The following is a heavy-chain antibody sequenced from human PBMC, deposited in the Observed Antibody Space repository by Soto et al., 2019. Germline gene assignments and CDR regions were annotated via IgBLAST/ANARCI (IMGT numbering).Heavy chain of an antibody. CDR3: AKAYFVWSSERPYYFDY. CDR2: ISGSGGRS. J-gene: IGHJ4*02. V-gene: IGHV3-23*01. D-gene: IGHD3-16*01. CDR1: GFTFSNYA. Sequence: VQLLDSGGGLVQPGGSLRLSCAASGFTFSNYAMTWVRQGPGKGLEWVSGISGSGGRSYYADSVKGRFTISRDNSKSTLYLQMNSLRAEDTAVYYCAKAYFVWSSERPYYFDYWGQGTLVTVSS.